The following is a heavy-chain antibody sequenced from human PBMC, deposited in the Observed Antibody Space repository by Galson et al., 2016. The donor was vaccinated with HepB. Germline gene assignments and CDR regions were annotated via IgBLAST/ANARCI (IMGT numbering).Heavy chain of an antibody. V-gene: IGHV3-23*01. Sequence: SLRLSCAASGFTFSNFAMSRVRQSPKTGLEWVSSISHNGEMTYDADFVEGRFTIARDNANNTVYLQMNSLRAGDTAVYYCVKDPVASSGTGWFDSWGQGILVTVSS. J-gene: IGHJ5*01. CDR1: GFTFSNFA. D-gene: IGHD3/OR15-3a*01. CDR3: VKDPVASSGTGWFDS. CDR2: ISHNGEMT.